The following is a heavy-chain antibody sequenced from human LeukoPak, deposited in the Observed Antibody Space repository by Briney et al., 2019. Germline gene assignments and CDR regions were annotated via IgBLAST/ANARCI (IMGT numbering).Heavy chain of an antibody. CDR2: IYYGGST. V-gene: IGHV4-39*01. Sequence: KPSETLSLTCNVSGGSVTNNRYYWGWIRQPPGKGLEWIASIYYGGSTYYSPSLQSRLSISVDTSKNQFSLKLSSVTAADTAVYYCARHSYYDSSGYYYFDYWGQGTLVTVSS. CDR3: ARHSYYDSSGYYYFDY. CDR1: GGSVTNNRYY. J-gene: IGHJ4*02. D-gene: IGHD3-22*01.